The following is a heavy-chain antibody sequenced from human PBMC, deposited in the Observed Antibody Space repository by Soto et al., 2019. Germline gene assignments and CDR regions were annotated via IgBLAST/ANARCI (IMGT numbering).Heavy chain of an antibody. CDR1: GFTVSSNY. Sequence: GGSLRLSCAASGFTVSSNYMSWVRQAPGKGLEWVSVIYSGGSTYYADSVKGRFTISRDNSKNTLYLQMNSLRAEDTGVYYCASLYSSSWYGYYYGMDVWGQGTTVTVSS. J-gene: IGHJ6*02. CDR3: ASLYSSSWYGYYYGMDV. CDR2: IYSGGST. V-gene: IGHV3-66*01. D-gene: IGHD6-13*01.